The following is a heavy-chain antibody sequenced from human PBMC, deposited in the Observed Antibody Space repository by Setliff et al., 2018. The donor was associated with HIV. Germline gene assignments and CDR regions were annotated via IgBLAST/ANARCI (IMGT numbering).Heavy chain of an antibody. D-gene: IGHD3-22*01. V-gene: IGHV4-4*07. CDR2: IHSSGST. CDR3: ARQDSGYYYSHSGMDV. Sequence: SETLSLTCTVSGGSVGSSYWNWIRQSAGKGLEWIGRIHSSGSTNYNPSLKSRVTVSLDTFTNQISLKMKSVTAADTALYYCARQDSGYYYSHSGMDVWGQGTSVTVSS. CDR1: GGSVGSSY. J-gene: IGHJ6*02.